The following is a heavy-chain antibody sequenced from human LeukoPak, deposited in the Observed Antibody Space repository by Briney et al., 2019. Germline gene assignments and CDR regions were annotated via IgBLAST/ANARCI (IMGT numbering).Heavy chain of an antibody. CDR2: IYHSGST. CDR1: GGSISSSNW. Sequence: SGTLSLTCAVSGGSISSSNWWSWVRPPPGKGLEWIGEIYHSGSTNYNPSLKSRVTISVDKSKNQFSLKLSSVTAADTAVYYCARSTGKDTRAFDIWGQGTMVTVSS. D-gene: IGHD2-15*01. V-gene: IGHV4-4*02. J-gene: IGHJ3*02. CDR3: ARSTGKDTRAFDI.